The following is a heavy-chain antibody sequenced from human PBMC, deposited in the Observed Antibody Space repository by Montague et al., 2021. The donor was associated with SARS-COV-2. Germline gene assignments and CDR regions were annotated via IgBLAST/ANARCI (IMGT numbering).Heavy chain of an antibody. CDR1: GGSISSGAHY. Sequence: TLSLTCTVSGGSISSGAHYWNWIRQPPGKGLEWIGYIYNSDSTNYNPSLKGRVSISVDTSKNQLSLRLSSVTAADTAVYYCARVGAYSGGYWGQGTLVTVSA. D-gene: IGHD2-8*02. CDR2: IYNSDST. J-gene: IGHJ4*02. CDR3: ARVGAYSGGY. V-gene: IGHV4-30-4*08.